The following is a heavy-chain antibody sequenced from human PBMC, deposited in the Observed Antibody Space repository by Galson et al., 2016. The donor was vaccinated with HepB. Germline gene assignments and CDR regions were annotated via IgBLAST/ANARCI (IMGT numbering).Heavy chain of an antibody. CDR3: AKSMSVSYYYDSSGYSFDY. V-gene: IGHV3-23*01. D-gene: IGHD3-22*01. CDR2: ISGSGGST. Sequence: EWVSAISGSGGSTYYADSVKGRFTISRDNSKNTLYLQMNSLRAEDTAVYYCAKSMSVSYYYDSSGYSFDYWGQGTLVTVSS. J-gene: IGHJ4*02.